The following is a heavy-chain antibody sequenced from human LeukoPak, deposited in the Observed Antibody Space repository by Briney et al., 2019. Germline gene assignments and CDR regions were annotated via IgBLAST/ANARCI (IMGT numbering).Heavy chain of an antibody. Sequence: SETLSLTCTVSGGSISSSSYCWGWIRQPPGKGLVWIGRNYYSGSTYYNSYLKSRVTISVGTSKNQFSLKLSSVTAADTAVYYCASGKKYSSGWYIPSYYFDYWGQGTLVTVSS. V-gene: IGHV4-39*01. CDR2: NYYSGST. D-gene: IGHD6-19*01. J-gene: IGHJ4*02. CDR1: GGSISSSSYC. CDR3: ASGKKYSSGWYIPSYYFDY.